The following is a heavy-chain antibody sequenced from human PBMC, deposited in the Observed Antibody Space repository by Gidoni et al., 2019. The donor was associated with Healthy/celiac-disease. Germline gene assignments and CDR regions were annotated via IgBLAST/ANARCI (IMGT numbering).Heavy chain of an antibody. Sequence: QVQLVQSGAEVKKPGSSVKVSCKASGGTFSSYAISWVRQAPGQGLEWMGGIIPIFGTANYAQKFQGRVTITADESTSTAYMELSSLRSEDTAVYYCASTPLAIFGVVIPSTAYYYYYYYMDVWGKGTTVTVSS. V-gene: IGHV1-69*01. J-gene: IGHJ6*03. CDR2: IIPIFGTA. CDR3: ASTPLAIFGVVIPSTAYYYYYYYMDV. CDR1: GGTFSSYA. D-gene: IGHD3-3*01.